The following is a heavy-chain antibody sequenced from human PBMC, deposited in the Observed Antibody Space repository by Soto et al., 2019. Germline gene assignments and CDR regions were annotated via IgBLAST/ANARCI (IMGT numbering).Heavy chain of an antibody. D-gene: IGHD5-18*01. CDR3: AVCESWIQLWPTGGLDY. CDR1: GGSISSSNFY. V-gene: IGHV4-39*01. J-gene: IGHJ4*02. Sequence: QLQLQESGPGLVRPSETLSLTCTVSGGSISSSNFYWGWIRQPPGKGLEWIGSIYYSGSTYYNPSLKSRVTISVDTSKNQFSLKLSSVTAADAAVYYCAVCESWIQLWPTGGLDYWGQGTLVTVSS. CDR2: IYYSGST.